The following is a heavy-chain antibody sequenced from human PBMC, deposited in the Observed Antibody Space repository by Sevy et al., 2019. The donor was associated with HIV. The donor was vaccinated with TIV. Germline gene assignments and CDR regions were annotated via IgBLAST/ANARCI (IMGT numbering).Heavy chain of an antibody. V-gene: IGHV1-18*01. CDR3: AGDGDILTGYYNYFDY. Sequence: ASVKVSCKASGYTFTSYGISWVRQAPGQGLEWMGWISAYNGNTNYAQKLQGRVTRTTETSTSTAYMELRSLRSDDTAVYYCAGDGDILTGYYNYFDYWGQGTLVTVSS. CDR2: ISAYNGNT. J-gene: IGHJ4*02. CDR1: GYTFTSYG. D-gene: IGHD3-9*01.